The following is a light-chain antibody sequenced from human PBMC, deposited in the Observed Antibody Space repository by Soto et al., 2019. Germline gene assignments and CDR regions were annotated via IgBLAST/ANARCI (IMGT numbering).Light chain of an antibody. CDR3: SSYTGSSTS. CDR2: DVT. V-gene: IGLV2-14*01. J-gene: IGLJ3*02. CDR1: SSDVGRYNY. Sequence: QSALTQPASVSGSPGQSITISCTGTSSDVGRYNYVSWYQQHPGKAPKLIIYDVTYRPSGVSDRFSGSKSGSTASLTISGPQAEDEADYYCSSYTGSSTSFGGGTKLTVL.